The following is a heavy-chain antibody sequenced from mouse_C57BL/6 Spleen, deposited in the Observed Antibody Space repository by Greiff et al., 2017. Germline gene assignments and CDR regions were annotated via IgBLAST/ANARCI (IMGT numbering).Heavy chain of an antibody. CDR1: GYTFTSYW. V-gene: IGHV1-53*01. D-gene: IGHD2-4*01. Sequence: QVQLQPSGTELVKPGASVKLSCTSSGYTFTSYWMHWVQQRPGHGLELIGNINPSNGGTTYNATFKSTSPLTVDKSSSTTYKQLSSLTSEDSAVYYCARGGGLRRNAMDYWGQGTSVTVSS. J-gene: IGHJ4*01. CDR3: ARGGGLRRNAMDY. CDR2: INPSNGGT.